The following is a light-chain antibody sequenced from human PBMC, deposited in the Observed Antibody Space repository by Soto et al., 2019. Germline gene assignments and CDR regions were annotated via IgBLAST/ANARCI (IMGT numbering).Light chain of an antibody. J-gene: IGKJ5*01. V-gene: IGKV3-20*01. Sequence: VLTQSPGTLSLSPGERATLSCRANQNLGDGRLAWYQQKPGQPPTLLIYDASTRATGIPDRFSGSGSGTDFTLTISRLEPEDFAVYYCQEHASIFGQGTRLEIK. CDR1: QNLGDGR. CDR3: QEHASI. CDR2: DAS.